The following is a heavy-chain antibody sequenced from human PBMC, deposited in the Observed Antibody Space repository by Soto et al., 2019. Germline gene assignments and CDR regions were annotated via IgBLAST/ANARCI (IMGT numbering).Heavy chain of an antibody. CDR3: ARDREQLWPYYYYHSGIDV. V-gene: IGHV6-1*01. CDR2: TYYRSKWYN. D-gene: IGHD5-18*01. CDR1: VDSVSSDSAA. Sequence: SQTLSLTCAISVDSVSSDSAAWNLISQSPSRGLEWLGRTYYRSKWYNDYAVSVKSRITINPDTSKNQFSLQLNSVTPEDTAVYYSARDREQLWPYYYYHSGIDVWGKGNAVPVSS. J-gene: IGHJ6*04.